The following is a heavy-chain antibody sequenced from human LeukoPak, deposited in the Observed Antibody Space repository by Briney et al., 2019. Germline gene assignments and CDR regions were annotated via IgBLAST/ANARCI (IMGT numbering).Heavy chain of an antibody. CDR2: ISSSGSTI. CDR1: GFTFSDYY. D-gene: IGHD6-13*01. CDR3: ARCIAAAGTEYYFDY. J-gene: IGHJ4*02. Sequence: PGGSLRLSCAASGFTFSDYYMSWIRQAPGKGLEWVSYISSSGSTIYYADSVKGRFTISRDNAKNSLYLQMNSLRAEDTAVYYCARCIAAAGTEYYFDYWGQGTLVTVSS. V-gene: IGHV3-11*01.